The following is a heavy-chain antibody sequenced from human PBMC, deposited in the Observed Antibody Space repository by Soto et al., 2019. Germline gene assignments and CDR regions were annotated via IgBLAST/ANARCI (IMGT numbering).Heavy chain of an antibody. D-gene: IGHD4-17*01. V-gene: IGHV2-5*02. CDR3: ALLNDGDYTF. CDR1: GFSGTSDGVG. J-gene: IGHJ4*02. Sequence: QITFKESGPTLVKPKQTLALTCTFSGFSGTSDGVGVGWIRQPPGKALEWLAVIFWDDDKRYSPSLESRLSIARDTSKDQVFLTMTNMESVDTATYYCALLNDGDYTFWGQGTRVTVSS. CDR2: IFWDDDK.